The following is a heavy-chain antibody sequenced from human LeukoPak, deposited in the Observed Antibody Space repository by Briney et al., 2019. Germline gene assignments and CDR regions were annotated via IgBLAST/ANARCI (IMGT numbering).Heavy chain of an antibody. V-gene: IGHV5-51*01. CDR1: GFTFSRYW. D-gene: IGHD6-19*01. CDR3: ARRVAVAGGLFDY. Sequence: GGSVRLSCAASGFTFSRYWMSWVRQMPGKGLEWMGIIYPGDSDTRYSPSFQGQVTISADKSISTAYLQWSSLKASDTAMYYCARRVAVAGGLFDYWGQGTLVTVSS. J-gene: IGHJ4*02. CDR2: IYPGDSDT.